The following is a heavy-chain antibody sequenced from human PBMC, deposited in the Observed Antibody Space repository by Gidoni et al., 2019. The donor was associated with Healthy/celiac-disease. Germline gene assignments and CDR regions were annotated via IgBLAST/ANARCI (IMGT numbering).Heavy chain of an antibody. V-gene: IGHV3-9*01. Sequence: EVQLVESGGGLVQPGRSLRLSCAASGFTFDDYAMHWVRQAPGKGLEWVSGISWNSGSIGYADSVKGRFTSSRDNAKNSLYLQMNSLRAEDTALYYCANSTYSGYDGHSLGYGMDVWGQGTTVTVSS. CDR1: GFTFDDYA. CDR3: ANSTYSGYDGHSLGYGMDV. D-gene: IGHD5-12*01. CDR2: ISWNSGSI. J-gene: IGHJ6*02.